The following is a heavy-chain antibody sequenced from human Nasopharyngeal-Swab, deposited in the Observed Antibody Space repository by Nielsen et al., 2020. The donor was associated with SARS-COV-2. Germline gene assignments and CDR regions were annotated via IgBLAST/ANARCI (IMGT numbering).Heavy chain of an antibody. D-gene: IGHD4-17*01. CDR1: GDSDSSSSAA. J-gene: IGHJ6*03. CDR3: ARARGAYGDYYYYYYTDV. Sequence: SATLPRTCAILGDSDSSSSAAWNWIRQSPSRRLEWLGRTYYRSKWYNDYAVSVKSRITINPDTSKNQFSLHLNSVTPEDTAVYYCARARGAYGDYYYYYYTDVWGKGTTVTVSS. V-gene: IGHV6-1*01. CDR2: TYYRSKWYN.